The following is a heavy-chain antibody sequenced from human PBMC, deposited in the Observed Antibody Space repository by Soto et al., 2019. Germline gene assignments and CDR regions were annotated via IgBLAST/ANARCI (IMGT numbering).Heavy chain of an antibody. J-gene: IGHJ4*02. V-gene: IGHV3-15*01. D-gene: IGHD2-15*01. Sequence: EVQLVESGGGLVKPGGSLRLSCAASGFSFINGWMSWVRQAPGKGLEWVGRIKSKIDGGTTDLSAPVKGRFTISRDDSKDTLYLQMNSLKTEDTAVYYCTTESTQRFCDGGPCYTLQTKIHDSWGQGTLVTVSS. CDR3: TTESTQRFCDGGPCYTLQTKIHDS. CDR2: IKSKIDGGTT. CDR1: GFSFINGW.